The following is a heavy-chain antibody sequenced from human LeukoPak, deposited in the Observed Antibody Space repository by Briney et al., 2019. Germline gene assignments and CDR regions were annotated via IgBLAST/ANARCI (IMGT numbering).Heavy chain of an antibody. CDR1: GFTFSNYW. V-gene: IGHV3-7*01. CDR3: ASGSSSWFLPTVGYYFDY. J-gene: IGHJ4*02. D-gene: IGHD6-13*01. CDR2: IKQDGSEK. Sequence: HPGGSLRLSCAASGFTFSNYWMTWVRQAPGKGLEWVANIKQDGSEKYYVDSVKGRFTISRDNAKNSLYLQMNSLRAEDTAVYYCASGSSSWFLPTVGYYFDYWGQGTLVTVSS.